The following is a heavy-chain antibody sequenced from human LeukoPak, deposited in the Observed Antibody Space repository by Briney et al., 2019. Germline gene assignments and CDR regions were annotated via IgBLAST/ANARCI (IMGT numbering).Heavy chain of an antibody. CDR1: GGSISSGGYS. V-gene: IGHV4-61*08. J-gene: IGHJ4*02. CDR2: IYYSGST. Sequence: PSETLSLTCAVSGGSISSGGYSWSWIRQPPGKGLEWIGYIYYSGSTNYNPSLKSRVTISVDTSKNQFSLNLSSVTAADTAVYYCARQHTSGYSYFDYWGQGTLVTVSS. CDR3: ARQHTSGYSYFDY. D-gene: IGHD3-22*01.